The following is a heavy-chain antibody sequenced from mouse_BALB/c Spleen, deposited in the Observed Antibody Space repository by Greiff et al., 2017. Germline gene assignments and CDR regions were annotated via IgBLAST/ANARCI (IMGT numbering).Heavy chain of an antibody. J-gene: IGHJ1*01. V-gene: IGHV1S137*01. CDR3: AREESRYFDV. Sequence: QVQLQQSGAELVRPGVSVKISCKGSGYTFTDYAMHWVKQSHAKSLEWIGVISTYYGDASYNQKFKGKATMTVDKSSSTAYMELARLTSEDSAIYYCAREESRYFDVWGAGTTVTVSS. CDR1: GYTFTDYA. CDR2: ISTYYGDA.